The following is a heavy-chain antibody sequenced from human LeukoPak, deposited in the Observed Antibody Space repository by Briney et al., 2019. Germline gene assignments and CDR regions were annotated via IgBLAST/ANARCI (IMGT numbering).Heavy chain of an antibody. J-gene: IGHJ6*02. CDR3: AKSFHSSGWFYYYGMDV. V-gene: IGHV3-23*01. D-gene: IGHD6-19*01. CDR2: ISGSGGST. Sequence: GGSLRLSCVVSGITFSTYAMSWVRQAPGKGLEWVSAISGSGGSTYYADSVKGRFTISRDNSKNTLYLQMNSLRAEDTAIYYCAKSFHSSGWFYYYGMDVWGQGTTVTVSS. CDR1: GITFSTYA.